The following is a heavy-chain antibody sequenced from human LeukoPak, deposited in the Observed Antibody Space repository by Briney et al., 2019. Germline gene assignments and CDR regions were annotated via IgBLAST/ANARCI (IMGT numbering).Heavy chain of an antibody. Sequence: GASVKVSCKASGYTFNGYYMHWVRQAPGQGLEWMGWINPNSGGTNYAQKFQGRVTMTRDTSISTAYMELSRLRSDDTAVYYCAREGDNIVVVVAATLLLDYWGQGTLVTVSS. CDR1: GYTFNGYY. D-gene: IGHD2-15*01. J-gene: IGHJ4*02. CDR3: AREGDNIVVVVAATLLLDY. CDR2: INPNSGGT. V-gene: IGHV1-2*02.